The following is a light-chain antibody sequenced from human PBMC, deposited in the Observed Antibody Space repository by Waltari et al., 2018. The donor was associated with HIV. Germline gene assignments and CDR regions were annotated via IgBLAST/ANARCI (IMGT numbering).Light chain of an antibody. CDR1: SSNIGKDY. CDR3: GTWDHRLSAGV. Sequence: QSVLTQPPSVSAAPGQKVPISCSGSSSNIGKDYVSWYQHVPGAAPKLLIYDNNKRPSGILDRFSGSKSGTSATLGITGLQTGDEADYYCGTWDHRLSAGVFGGGTKLTVL. J-gene: IGLJ3*02. V-gene: IGLV1-51*01. CDR2: DNN.